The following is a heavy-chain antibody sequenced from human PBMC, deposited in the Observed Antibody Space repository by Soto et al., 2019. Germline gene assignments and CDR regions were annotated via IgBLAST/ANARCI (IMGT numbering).Heavy chain of an antibody. Sequence: EVQLVESGGDVVKPGGSLRLSCVGSGFTFSSYNMHWVRQAPGKGLEWVSSISASSTYIHYADSVKGRFTISRDNANNSLYLHVNSLRAADAAVYYCARNGNFYDSGGSRDYWGQGTLVTVSS. D-gene: IGHD3-22*01. CDR2: ISASSTYI. J-gene: IGHJ4*02. CDR1: GFTFSSYN. CDR3: ARNGNFYDSGGSRDY. V-gene: IGHV3-21*01.